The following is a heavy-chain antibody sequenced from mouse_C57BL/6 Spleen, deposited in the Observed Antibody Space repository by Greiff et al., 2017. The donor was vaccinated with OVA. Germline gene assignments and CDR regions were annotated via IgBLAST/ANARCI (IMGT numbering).Heavy chain of an antibody. CDR1: GYTFTSYW. D-gene: IGHD1-1*01. J-gene: IGHJ4*01. V-gene: IGHV1-69*01. CDR3: ARSRPGSSLGNAMDY. Sequence: QVQLQQPGAELVMPGASVKLSCKASGYTFTSYWMHWVKQRPGQGLEWIGEIDPSDSYTNYNQKFKGKSTLTVDKSSSTAYMQLSSLTSEDSAVYYCARSRPGSSLGNAMDYWGHGTSVTVSS. CDR2: IDPSDSYT.